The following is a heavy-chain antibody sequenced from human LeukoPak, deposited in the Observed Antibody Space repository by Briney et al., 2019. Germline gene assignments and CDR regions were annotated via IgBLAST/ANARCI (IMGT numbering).Heavy chain of an antibody. CDR2: SSAGGST. CDR1: DGSISTYY. V-gene: IGHV4-4*07. Sequence: PSETLSLTCTVSDGSISTYYWSWIRQPAGKGLEWIGRSSAGGSTYYNPSLRSRVTMSVDASTNHFSLILTSVTAADTAVYYCARDFGVNGNDYSVSDSWGQGTLVTVSS. CDR3: ARDFGVNGNDYSVSDS. J-gene: IGHJ4*02. D-gene: IGHD4-11*01.